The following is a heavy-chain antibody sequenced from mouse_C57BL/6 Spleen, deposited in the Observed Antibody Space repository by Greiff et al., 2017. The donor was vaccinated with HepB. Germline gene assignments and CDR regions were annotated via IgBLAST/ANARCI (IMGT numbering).Heavy chain of an antibody. CDR2: IYPGDGDT. Sequence: QVQLQQSGPELVKPGASVKISCKASGYAFSSSWMNWVKQRPGKGLEWIGRIYPGDGDTNYNGKFKGKATLTADKSSSTAYMQLNSLTSEDSAVYFCARSPYDWGAYWGQGTLVTVSA. CDR3: ARSPYDWGAY. J-gene: IGHJ3*01. CDR1: GYAFSSSW. V-gene: IGHV1-82*01. D-gene: IGHD2-12*01.